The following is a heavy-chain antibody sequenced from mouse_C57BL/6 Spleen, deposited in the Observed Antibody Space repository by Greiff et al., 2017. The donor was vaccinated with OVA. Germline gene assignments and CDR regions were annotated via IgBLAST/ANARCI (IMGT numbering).Heavy chain of an antibody. V-gene: IGHV1-7*01. CDR1: GYTFTSYC. J-gene: IGHJ2*01. Sequence: VQLQQSGAELAKPGASVKLSCKASGYTFTSYCMHWVKQRPGQGLEWIGYINPSSGYTKYNQKFKDKATLTADKSSSTAYMQLSSLTYEDSAVYYCARDGNSFEGDFDYWGQGTTLTVSS. CDR3: ARDGNSFEGDFDY. CDR2: INPSSGYT. D-gene: IGHD1-1*01.